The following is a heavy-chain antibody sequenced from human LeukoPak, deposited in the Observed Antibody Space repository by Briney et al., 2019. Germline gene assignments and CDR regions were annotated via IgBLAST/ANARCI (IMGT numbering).Heavy chain of an antibody. J-gene: IGHJ4*02. CDR3: ARDSTVNDCGGDCDY. CDR2: ISSSGSTI. CDR1: GFTFSDYY. Sequence: GGSLRLSCAASGFTFSDYYMSLIRQAPGKGLEWVSYISSSGSTIYYADSVKGRFTISRDNAKNSLYLQMNNLRAEDTAVYYCARDSTVNDCGGDCDYWGQGTLVTVSS. D-gene: IGHD2-21*01. V-gene: IGHV3-11*01.